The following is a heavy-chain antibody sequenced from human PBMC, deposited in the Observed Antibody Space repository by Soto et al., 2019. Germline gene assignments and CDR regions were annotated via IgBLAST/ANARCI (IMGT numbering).Heavy chain of an antibody. CDR2: IVVGSGNT. V-gene: IGHV1-58*01. D-gene: IGHD6-13*01. CDR1: GFTFTSSA. CDR3: AAGIAAAGTYYYYAMDV. J-gene: IGHJ6*02. Sequence: ASVKVSCKASGFTFTSSAVQWVRQARGQRLEWIGWIVVGSGNTNYAQKFQERVTITRDMSTSTAYMELSSLRSEDTAVYYCAAGIAAAGTYYYYAMDVWGQGTTVTVSS.